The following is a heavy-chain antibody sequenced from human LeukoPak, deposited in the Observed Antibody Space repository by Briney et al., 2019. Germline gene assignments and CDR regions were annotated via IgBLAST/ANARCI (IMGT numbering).Heavy chain of an antibody. J-gene: IGHJ6*03. CDR1: GGSISSDY. V-gene: IGHV4-59*01. D-gene: IGHD3-10*01. CDR2: IYYSGST. Sequence: SETLSLTCTVSGGSISSDYWSWIRQPPGKGLEWIGYIYYSGSTNYNPSLESRVTISVDTSKNQFSLKLSSVTAADTAVYYCARVRGSGKYYYYYMDVWGKGTTVTISS. CDR3: ARVRGSGKYYYYYMDV.